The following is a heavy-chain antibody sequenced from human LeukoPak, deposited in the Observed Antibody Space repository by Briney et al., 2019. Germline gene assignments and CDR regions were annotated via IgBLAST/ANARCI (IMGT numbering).Heavy chain of an antibody. Sequence: GGSLRLSCAASGFTFSSYGMHWVRQAPGKGLEWVAFIRYDGSNKYYADSVKGRFTISRDNSKNTLYLQMNSLRAEDTAVYYCAKDLRLLWFGELYWGQGTLVTVSS. CDR3: AKDLRLLWFGELY. D-gene: IGHD3-10*01. J-gene: IGHJ4*02. CDR2: IRYDGSNK. V-gene: IGHV3-30*02. CDR1: GFTFSSYG.